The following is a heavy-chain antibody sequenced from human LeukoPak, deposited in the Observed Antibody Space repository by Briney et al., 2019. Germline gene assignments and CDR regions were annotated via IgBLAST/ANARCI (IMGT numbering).Heavy chain of an antibody. CDR3: ARDLGDGGNYAFAY. CDR2: IYNSGTT. Sequence: SETLSLTCTVSGGSISSYHWSWIRQPPGKGLEWIGYIYNSGTTNYNPSLKSRVTISVDTSKNQFSLKLSSVTAADTAVYYCARDLGDGGNYAFAYWGQGTLVTVSS. V-gene: IGHV4-59*12. D-gene: IGHD4-23*01. CDR1: GGSISSYH. J-gene: IGHJ4*02.